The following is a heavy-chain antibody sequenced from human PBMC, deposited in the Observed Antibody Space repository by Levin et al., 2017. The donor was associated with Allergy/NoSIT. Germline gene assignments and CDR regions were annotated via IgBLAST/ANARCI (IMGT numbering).Heavy chain of an antibody. J-gene: IGHJ4*02. Sequence: GGSLRLSCAASGFTFDDYTMHWVRQAPGKGLEWVSLISWDGGSTYYADSVKGRFTISRDNSKNSLYLQMNSLRTEDTALYYCAKDWVAAARFLSGASTHPKGGYFDYWGQGTLVTVSS. CDR2: ISWDGGST. CDR1: GFTFDDYT. D-gene: IGHD6-13*01. CDR3: AKDWVAAARFLSGASTHPKGGYFDY. V-gene: IGHV3-43*01.